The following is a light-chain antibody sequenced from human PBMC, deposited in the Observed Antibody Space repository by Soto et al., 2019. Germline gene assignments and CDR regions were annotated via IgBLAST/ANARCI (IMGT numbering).Light chain of an antibody. Sequence: QSALTQPASVSGSPGQSITISCSGTTSDVGGYNLVSWYQQHTAKAPKLLIYEGTQRPSGVSSRFSGSKSGNTASLTISGLQAEDEADYYCCSYASSRSYVFGTWTKLTVL. J-gene: IGLJ1*01. CDR1: TSDVGGYNL. CDR3: CSYASSRSYV. V-gene: IGLV2-23*01. CDR2: EGT.